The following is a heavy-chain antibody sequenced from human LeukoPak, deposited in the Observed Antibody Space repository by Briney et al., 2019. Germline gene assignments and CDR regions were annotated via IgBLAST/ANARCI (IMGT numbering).Heavy chain of an antibody. CDR1: GGSLSGYY. Sequence: PSETLSLTCAVYGGSLSGYYWSWIRQPPGKGLEWIGEINHSGSTNYNPSLKSRVTISVDTSKNQFSLKLSSVTAADTAVYYCARGGGPHGSGSYYVLLDYWGQGTLVTVSS. CDR3: ARGGGPHGSGSYYVLLDY. J-gene: IGHJ4*02. CDR2: INHSGST. V-gene: IGHV4-34*01. D-gene: IGHD3-10*01.